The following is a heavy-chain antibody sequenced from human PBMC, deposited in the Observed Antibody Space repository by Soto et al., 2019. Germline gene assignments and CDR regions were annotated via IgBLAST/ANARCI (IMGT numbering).Heavy chain of an antibody. CDR2: IYYSGST. J-gene: IGHJ4*02. CDR1: GGSISSGGYY. Sequence: SETLSLTCTVSGGSISSGGYYWSWIRQHPGKGLEWIGYIYYSGSTYYNPSLKSRVTISVDKSKNQFSLKLSSVTAADTAVYYCARVAVAGTRVDYWGQGTLVTSPQ. V-gene: IGHV4-31*03. CDR3: ARVAVAGTRVDY. D-gene: IGHD6-19*01.